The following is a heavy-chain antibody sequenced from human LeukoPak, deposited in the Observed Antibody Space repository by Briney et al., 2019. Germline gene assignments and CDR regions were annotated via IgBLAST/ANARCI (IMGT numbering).Heavy chain of an antibody. CDR1: GFTFSSYA. CDR3: AKEGVLLWFGELSHVDY. CDR2: ISYDGSNK. J-gene: IGHJ4*02. D-gene: IGHD3-10*01. Sequence: GGSLRLSCAASGFTFSSYAMHWVRQAPGKGLEWVAVISYDGSNKYYADSVKGRFTISRDNSKNTLYLQMNSLRAEDTAVYYCAKEGVLLWFGELSHVDYWGQGTLVTVSS. V-gene: IGHV3-30-3*01.